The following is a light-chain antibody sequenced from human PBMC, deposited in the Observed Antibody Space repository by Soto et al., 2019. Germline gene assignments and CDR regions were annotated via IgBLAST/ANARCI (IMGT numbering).Light chain of an antibody. J-gene: IGLJ3*02. CDR2: CND. V-gene: IGLV1-47*02. Sequence: QSVLTQPPSASGNPGQRVTISCSGSSSNIGTNYVYWYKQLPGTAPKLLIYCNDQRPSGVPDRLSGSKSGTSASLAISGLRSEDEADYYCATRDNSLSRWVFGGGTKLTVL. CDR1: SSNIGTNY. CDR3: ATRDNSLSRWV.